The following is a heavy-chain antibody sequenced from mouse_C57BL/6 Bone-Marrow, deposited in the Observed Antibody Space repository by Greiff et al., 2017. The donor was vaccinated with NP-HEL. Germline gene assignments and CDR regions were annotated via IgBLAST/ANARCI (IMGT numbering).Heavy chain of an antibody. CDR1: GYSFTSYY. D-gene: IGHD1-3*01. CDR3: ARGLKGFAY. V-gene: IGHV1-66*01. CDR2: IYPGSGNT. J-gene: IGHJ3*01. Sequence: QVQLKQSGPELVKPGASVKISCKASGYSFTSYYIHWVKQRPGQGLEWIGWIYPGSGNTKYNEKFKGKATLTADTSSSTAYMQLSSLTSEDSAVYYCARGLKGFAYWGQGTLVTVSA.